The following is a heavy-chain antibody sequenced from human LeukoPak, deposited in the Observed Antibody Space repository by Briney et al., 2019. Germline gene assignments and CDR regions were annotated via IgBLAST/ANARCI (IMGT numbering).Heavy chain of an antibody. CDR2: IYPGDSDT. Sequence: GESLKISCKASGYSFTDYWIVWVRQMPGKGLEWMGAIYPGDSDTRYTPSLDGQVTISADKSVSTTYLHWSSLQASDTAMYYCARPSSLYGGTPDDYWGQGTLVTVSS. CDR3: ARPSSLYGGTPDDY. D-gene: IGHD4-23*01. CDR1: GYSFTDYW. V-gene: IGHV5-51*01. J-gene: IGHJ4*02.